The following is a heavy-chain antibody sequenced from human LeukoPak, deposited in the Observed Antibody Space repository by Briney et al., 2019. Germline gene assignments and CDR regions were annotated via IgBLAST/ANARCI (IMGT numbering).Heavy chain of an antibody. CDR1: GGPISSHY. J-gene: IGHJ4*02. Sequence: SSETLSLTCTVSGGPISSHYWSWIRQPPGEGLEWIGYISYSGRINYNPSLKSRVTLSLDTSKNQFSLTLTSVTAADTAVYYCARGAGWWDYWGQGTLVTVSS. CDR3: ARGAGWWDY. D-gene: IGHD2-15*01. CDR2: ISYSGRI. V-gene: IGHV4-59*11.